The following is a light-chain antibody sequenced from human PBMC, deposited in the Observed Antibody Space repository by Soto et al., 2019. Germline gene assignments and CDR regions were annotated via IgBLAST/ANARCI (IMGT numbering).Light chain of an antibody. CDR2: SAS. J-gene: IGKJ4*01. CDR1: QSISSE. V-gene: IGKV3-15*01. Sequence: EIVMTQSPATLSVSPGERATLSCRASQSISSELAWYQQKPGQPPRLLIYSASTRATGVPARFTGSGSGSEFTLTISGLQSEDFAVYYCQQYYSTPLTFGGGTKVEIK. CDR3: QQYYSTPLT.